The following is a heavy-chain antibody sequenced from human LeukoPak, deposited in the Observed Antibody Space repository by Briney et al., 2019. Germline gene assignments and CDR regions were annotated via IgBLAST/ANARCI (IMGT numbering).Heavy chain of an antibody. CDR2: IKQDGSEK. V-gene: IGHV3-7*01. D-gene: IGHD6-6*01. CDR3: ARASSASRPSDY. CDR1: GFTFSSYW. J-gene: IGHJ4*02. Sequence: GGSLRLSCAASGFTFSSYWMSWVRQAPGKGLEWVANIKQDGSEKYYVDSVKGRFTISRDNAKNSLYLQLNSLRAEDTAVYNCARASSASRPSDYWGQGTLVTVSS.